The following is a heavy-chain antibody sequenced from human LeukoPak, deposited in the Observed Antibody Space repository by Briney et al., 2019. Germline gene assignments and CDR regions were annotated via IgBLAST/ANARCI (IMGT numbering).Heavy chain of an antibody. CDR1: GGSFSSGSYY. Sequence: PPETLSLTCTVSGGSFSSGSYYWSWLRQPPGKGLEWIGYIYYSGSTNYNPSLKSRVTISVDTSKNQFSLKLSSVTAADTAVYYCARMYYYGSGSYWYYFDYWGQGTLVTVSS. CDR3: ARMYYYGSGSYWYYFDY. V-gene: IGHV4-61*01. J-gene: IGHJ4*02. CDR2: IYYSGST. D-gene: IGHD3-10*01.